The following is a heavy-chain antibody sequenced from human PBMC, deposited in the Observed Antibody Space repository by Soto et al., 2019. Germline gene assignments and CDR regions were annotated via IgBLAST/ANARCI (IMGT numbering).Heavy chain of an antibody. CDR2: IVVGSGNT. CDR1: GFTFTSSA. Sequence: SATVSCKASGFTFTSSAVQRVRQARGQRLEWIGWIVVGSGNTNCAQKFQERVAITRDMSTSTAYMELSSLRSEDTAVYYCAVGDFWSGYTFDYWGQGTLVTVSS. V-gene: IGHV1-58*01. J-gene: IGHJ4*02. D-gene: IGHD3-3*01. CDR3: AVGDFWSGYTFDY.